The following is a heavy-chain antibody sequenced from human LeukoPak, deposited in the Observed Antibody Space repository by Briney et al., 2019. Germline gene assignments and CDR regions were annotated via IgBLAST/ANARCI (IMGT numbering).Heavy chain of an antibody. CDR2: ISSSGSTI. Sequence: GGSLRLSCAASGFTFGSYEMNWVRQAPGKGLEWVSYISSSGSTIYYADSVKGRFTISRDNAKNSLYLQMNSLRAEDTAVYYCARDNKWELPMDVWGKGTTVTVSS. CDR1: GFTFGSYE. J-gene: IGHJ6*04. D-gene: IGHD1-26*01. CDR3: ARDNKWELPMDV. V-gene: IGHV3-48*03.